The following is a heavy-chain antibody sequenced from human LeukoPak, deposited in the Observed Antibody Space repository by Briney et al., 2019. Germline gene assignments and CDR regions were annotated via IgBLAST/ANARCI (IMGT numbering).Heavy chain of an antibody. CDR2: ISYDGSNK. J-gene: IGHJ3*02. CDR3: ARDKAVAAYDAFDI. CDR1: GFTFSSYT. Sequence: GGSLRLSCAASGFTFSSYTMHWVRQAPVKGLEWVAIISYDGSNKYYADSVKGRFTISRDNSKNTLYLQMNSLRAEDTAVYYCARDKAVAAYDAFDIWGQGKMVTVSS. D-gene: IGHD6-19*01. V-gene: IGHV3-30-3*01.